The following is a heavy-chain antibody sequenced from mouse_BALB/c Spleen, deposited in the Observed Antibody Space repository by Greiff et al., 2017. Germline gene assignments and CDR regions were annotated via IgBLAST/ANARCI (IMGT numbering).Heavy chain of an antibody. CDR1: GFTFTDYY. CDR2: IRNKANGYTT. D-gene: IGHD1-1*01. J-gene: IGHJ3*01. CDR3: ARDEGYYGSSSPWFAY. V-gene: IGHV7-3*02. Sequence: EVMLVESGGGLVQPGGSLRLSCATSGFTFTDYYMSWVRQPPGKALEWLGFIRNKANGYTTEYSASVKGRFTISRDNSQSILYLQMNTLRAEDSATYYCARDEGYYGSSSPWFAYWGQGTLVTVSA.